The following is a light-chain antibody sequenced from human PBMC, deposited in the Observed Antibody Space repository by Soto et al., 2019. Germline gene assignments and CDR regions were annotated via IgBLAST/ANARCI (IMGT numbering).Light chain of an antibody. V-gene: IGKV3-15*01. CDR1: QSVSSN. CDR2: GAS. CDR3: QQYNNWPQT. Sequence: EIVMTQSPATLSVSPGERTTLSCRASQSVSSNLAWYQQKPGQAPRHLIYGASTRATGIPARFSGSGSGTDFTLTISSLQSEDFAVYYCQQYNNWPQTFGQGTMVEIK. J-gene: IGKJ1*01.